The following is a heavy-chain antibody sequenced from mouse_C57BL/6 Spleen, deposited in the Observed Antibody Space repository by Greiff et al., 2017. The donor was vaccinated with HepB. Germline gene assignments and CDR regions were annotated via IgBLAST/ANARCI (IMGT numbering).Heavy chain of an antibody. D-gene: IGHD1-1*01. CDR1: GFTFSSYA. CDR2: ISDGGSYT. CDR3: ARETYGSSCYAMDD. V-gene: IGHV5-4*01. Sequence: EVKLMESGGGLVKPGGSLKLSCAASGFTFSSYAMSWVRQTPEKRLEWVATISDGGSYTYYPDNVKGRSTISRDNAKNNPYLQMSHLTSEDTAMYYCARETYGSSCYAMDDWGQGTSVTVSS. J-gene: IGHJ4*01.